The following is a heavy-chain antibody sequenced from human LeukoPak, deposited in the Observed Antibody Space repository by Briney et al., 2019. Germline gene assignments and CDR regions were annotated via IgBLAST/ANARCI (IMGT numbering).Heavy chain of an antibody. Sequence: GGSLRLSCVASGLSISGQWMSWVRQAPGKGLEWVANIKQDGTEKYYVDSVKGRFTISRDNSKNSQYLQMNSLRAEDAAVYYCARYSSRGGGFDYWGQGSLVTVSS. CDR1: GLSISGQW. V-gene: IGHV3-7*04. J-gene: IGHJ4*02. CDR3: ARYSSRGGGFDY. CDR2: IKQDGTEK. D-gene: IGHD6-13*01.